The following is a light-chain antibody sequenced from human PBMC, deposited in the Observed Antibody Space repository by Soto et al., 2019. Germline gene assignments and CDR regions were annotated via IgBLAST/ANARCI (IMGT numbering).Light chain of an antibody. CDR3: QQYNSYPYP. CDR1: QSISSW. J-gene: IGKJ2*01. CDR2: DAS. Sequence: DIQMTQSPSTLSASVGDRVTITCRASQSISSWLAWYQQKPGKAPKLLIYDASSLESGVPSRFSGSGSGTEFTLPISSLQPDDFATYYCQQYNSYPYPFGQGTKLEIK. V-gene: IGKV1-5*01.